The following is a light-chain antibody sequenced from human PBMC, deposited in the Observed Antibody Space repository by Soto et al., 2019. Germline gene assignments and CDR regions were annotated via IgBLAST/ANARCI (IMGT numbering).Light chain of an antibody. J-gene: IGKJ5*01. CDR3: QQYYSSIT. CDR2: AAS. V-gene: IGKV3-20*01. CDR1: QSVSSGH. Sequence: DIVLTQSPGTLSLSPGERATLSSRAIQSVSSGHFAWSQHNPGQAPRPLPYAASSRATGSPDRFSGGGSGTDFTLTISRLQAEDVAVYYCQQYYSSITFGQGRRMENK.